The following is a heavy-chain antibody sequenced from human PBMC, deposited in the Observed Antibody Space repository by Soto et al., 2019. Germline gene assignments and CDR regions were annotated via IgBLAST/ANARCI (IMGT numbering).Heavy chain of an antibody. Sequence: QVQLVQSGAEVKKPGSSVKVSCKASGGTFSSYAISWVRQAPGQGLEWMGGIIPIFGTANYAQKFQGRVTIAADESTSTAYMELSSLRSEDTAVYYCANRGNYGDYLLYFDYWGQGTLVTVSS. CDR3: ANRGNYGDYLLYFDY. CDR2: IIPIFGTA. J-gene: IGHJ4*02. CDR1: GGTFSSYA. V-gene: IGHV1-69*12. D-gene: IGHD4-17*01.